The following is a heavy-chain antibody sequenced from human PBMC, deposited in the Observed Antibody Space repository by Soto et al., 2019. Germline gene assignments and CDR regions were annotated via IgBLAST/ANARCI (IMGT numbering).Heavy chain of an antibody. CDR1: GGTFSSYA. CDR2: IIPIFGTA. J-gene: IGHJ5*02. CDR3: ARGAFTMVSNWFDP. V-gene: IGHV1-69*13. Sequence: GASVKVSCKASGGTFSSYAISWVRQAPGQGLEWMGGIIPIFGTANYAQKFQGRVTITADESTSTAYMELSSLRSEDTAVYYCARGAFTMVSNWFDPWGQGTLVTVSS. D-gene: IGHD3-10*01.